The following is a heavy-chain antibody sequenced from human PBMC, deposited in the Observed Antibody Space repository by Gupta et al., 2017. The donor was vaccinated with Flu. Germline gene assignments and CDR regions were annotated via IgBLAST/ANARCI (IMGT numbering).Heavy chain of an antibody. CDR2: GFHTGST. CDR1: GYAISSGYY. CDR3: VRANSFYYTGRYFLDY. Sequence: QVQLQESGPGLVKPSETLSLTCAVSGYAISSGYYWGWIRQLPGKGLEWIGSGFHTGSTTNNPSLQSRVTISVDTSKNQFSLKLTSVTAADTAVYYCVRANSFYYTGRYFLDYWGRGTLVTVSS. J-gene: IGHJ4*02. D-gene: IGHD3-3*01. V-gene: IGHV4-38-2*01.